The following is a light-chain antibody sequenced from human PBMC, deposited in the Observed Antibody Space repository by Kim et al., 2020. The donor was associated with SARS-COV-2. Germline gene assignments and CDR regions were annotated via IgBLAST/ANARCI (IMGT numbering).Light chain of an antibody. CDR2: DAA. Sequence: APGEGATLSCRASKSVSSNLACYQQKPAEAPRILINDAANSATGSPAKFSGSGAGTDDTLTISSLEPEDFAVYYYQQHSNWPPWTFGQGTKVDIK. J-gene: IGKJ1*01. V-gene: IGKV3-11*01. CDR1: KSVSSN. CDR3: QQHSNWPPWT.